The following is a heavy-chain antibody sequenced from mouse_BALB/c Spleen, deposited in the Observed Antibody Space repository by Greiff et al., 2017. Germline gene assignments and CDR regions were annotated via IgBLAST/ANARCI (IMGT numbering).Heavy chain of an antibody. V-gene: IGHV5-12-2*01. D-gene: IGHD1-1*01. CDR2: ISNGGGST. Sequence: DVQLVESGGGLVQPGGSLKLSCAASGFTFSSYTMSWVRQTPEKRLEWVAYISNGGGSTYYPDTVKGRFTISRDNAKNTLYLQMSSLKSEATAMYYCARHDYGSSYRFAYWGQGTLVTVSA. J-gene: IGHJ3*01. CDR3: ARHDYGSSYRFAY. CDR1: GFTFSSYT.